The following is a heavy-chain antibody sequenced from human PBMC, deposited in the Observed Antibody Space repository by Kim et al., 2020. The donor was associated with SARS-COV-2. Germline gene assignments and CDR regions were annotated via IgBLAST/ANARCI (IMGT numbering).Heavy chain of an antibody. V-gene: IGHV6-1*01. Sequence: SQTLSLTCDISGDSVSSNSAAWSWIRQYPSRGLEWLGRTYYRSKWYNDYAPSVKSRITINPDTSQNQFSLQLNSVTPEDTAVYFCARGTGTLDVWGQGTTVTVSS. D-gene: IGHD2-8*02. CDR1: GDSVSSNSAA. CDR2: TYYRSKWYN. J-gene: IGHJ6*02. CDR3: ARGTGTLDV.